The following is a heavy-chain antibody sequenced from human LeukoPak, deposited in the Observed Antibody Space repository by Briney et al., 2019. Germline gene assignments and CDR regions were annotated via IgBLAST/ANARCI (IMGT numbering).Heavy chain of an antibody. J-gene: IGHJ4*02. CDR1: GESFSSGAVGGFF. CDR3: ARPGSSGWYFDN. V-gene: IGHV4-39*02. D-gene: IGHD6-19*01. Sequence: WETLSLTCIVSGESFSSGAVGGFFWVWIREPPGKGLEWIGGVYYSGSTYYNPSLRSRVTISADTSKNHLSLKLNSVTAADTAVYYCARPGSSGWYFDNWGQGTLVTVSS. CDR2: VYYSGST.